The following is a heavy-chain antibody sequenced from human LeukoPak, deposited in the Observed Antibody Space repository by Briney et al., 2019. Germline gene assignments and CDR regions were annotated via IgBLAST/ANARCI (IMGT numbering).Heavy chain of an antibody. J-gene: IGHJ4*02. CDR2: ISDSGGST. V-gene: IGHV3-23*01. CDR3: AKDGGYYNFDY. Sequence: GGSLRLSCAASGFTFSSYAMSWVRQAPGKGLEWVSAISDSGGSTYYVDSVKGRFTISRDNSKSTLYLQMNSLRAEDTAVYYCAKDGGYYNFDYWGQGTLVTVSS. CDR1: GFTFSSYA. D-gene: IGHD1-26*01.